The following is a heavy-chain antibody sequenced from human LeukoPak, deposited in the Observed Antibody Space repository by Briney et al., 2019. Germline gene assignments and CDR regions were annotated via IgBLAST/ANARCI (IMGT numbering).Heavy chain of an antibody. CDR3: AKLLGTATTFDY. J-gene: IGHJ4*02. CDR1: GFTFSGSW. Sequence: GGSLTLSCEASGFTFSGSWMSWVRQAPGKGLEWVANISPDGSQKFYVDSVKGRFTFSRDNPNNSLYLQMNSLGAEDTAVYYCAKLLGTATTFDYWGQGTLVTVSS. CDR2: ISPDGSQK. V-gene: IGHV3-7*01. D-gene: IGHD5-24*01.